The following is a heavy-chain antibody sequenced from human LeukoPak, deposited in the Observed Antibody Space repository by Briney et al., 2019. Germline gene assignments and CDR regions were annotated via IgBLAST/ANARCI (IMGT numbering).Heavy chain of an antibody. J-gene: IGHJ4*02. CDR2: IKSDGSEK. D-gene: IGHD1-14*01. CDR3: VRGHHGLEY. V-gene: IGHV3-7*01. Sequence: GGSLTLSCGVTRLTFSDYWMTWVRPAPGKGLEWVATIKSDGSEKYHVDSVKGRFTISRDNAKNSLYLQMDSLRAEETAVYYCVRGHHGLEYWGQGTLVTVSS. CDR1: RLTFSDYW.